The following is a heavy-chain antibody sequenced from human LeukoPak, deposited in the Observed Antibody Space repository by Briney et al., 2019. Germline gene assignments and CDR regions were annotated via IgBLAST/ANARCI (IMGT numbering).Heavy chain of an antibody. Sequence: SETLSLTCAVYGGSFSGYYWSWIRQPPGKGLEWIGEINHSGNTNYNPSLKSQVTISVDTSKNQFSLKLSSVTAADTAVYYCARPGYCSGGSCPRWFDPWGQGTLVTVSS. D-gene: IGHD2-15*01. CDR1: GGSFSGYY. CDR3: ARPGYCSGGSCPRWFDP. J-gene: IGHJ5*02. CDR2: INHSGNT. V-gene: IGHV4-34*01.